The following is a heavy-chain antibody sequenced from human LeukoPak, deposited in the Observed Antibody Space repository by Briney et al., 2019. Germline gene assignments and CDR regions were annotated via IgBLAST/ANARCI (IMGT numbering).Heavy chain of an antibody. CDR1: GYTFTSYG. Sequence: ASVKVSCKASGYTFTSYGISWVRQAPGQGLEWMGWISANDGNTDYPQKLQGRVTITTDTSTSTAYMELRSLRSDDTAVYYCARDLGYDSSGYYLELDYWGQGTLVTVSS. V-gene: IGHV1-18*01. D-gene: IGHD3-22*01. CDR3: ARDLGYDSSGYYLELDY. J-gene: IGHJ4*02. CDR2: ISANDGNT.